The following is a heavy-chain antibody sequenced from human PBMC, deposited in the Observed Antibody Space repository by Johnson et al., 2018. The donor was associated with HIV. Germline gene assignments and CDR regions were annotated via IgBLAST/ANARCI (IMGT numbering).Heavy chain of an antibody. CDR1: GFTFSSYT. J-gene: IGHJ3*02. V-gene: IGHV3-30*04. CDR3: AKEAITMEVDI. CDR2: ISSDGYNK. D-gene: IGHD3-10*01. Sequence: QVKLVESGGGVVQPGRSLRLSCAASGFTFSSYTMHWVRQAPGKGLEWVALISSDGYNKYYADSVKGRFTVSRDNSKNTLYLQIDSLRAEDTAVYYCAKEAITMEVDIWGQGTTVSVSS.